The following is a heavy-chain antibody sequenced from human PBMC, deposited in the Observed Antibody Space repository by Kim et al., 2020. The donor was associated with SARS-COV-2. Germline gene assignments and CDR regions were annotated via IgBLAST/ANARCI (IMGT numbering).Heavy chain of an antibody. CDR2: ISYDGTTN. CDR1: GFNFYTYA. CDR3: AKLRVRGVHYFDS. J-gene: IGHJ4*02. D-gene: IGHD3-10*01. Sequence: GGSLRLSCAASGFNFYTYAMHWVRQAPGKGLEWVALISYDGTTNYYSDSVRCRFTISRDNSKNTLYLQMNSLRPEDTAVYYCAKLRVRGVHYFDSWGQGTPVTVSS. V-gene: IGHV3-30*18.